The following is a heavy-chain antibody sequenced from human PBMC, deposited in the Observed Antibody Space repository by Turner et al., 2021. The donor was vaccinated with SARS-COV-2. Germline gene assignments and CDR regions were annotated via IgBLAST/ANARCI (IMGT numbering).Heavy chain of an antibody. CDR3: ARRPEGYYGTGSYVHSGMDV. J-gene: IGHJ6*02. Sequence: QLQLQASGPGLVKPSESLALSCTVPRGSASSTRYSWGWIRRPPGKGLEWIGSTYYSGSTYYNPSLKSRVTMSVDTSKNPFSLQLSSMTAADTAVYYCARRPEGYYGTGSYVHSGMDVWGQGTTVTVSS. CDR1: RGSASSTRYS. CDR2: TYYSGST. D-gene: IGHD3-10*01. V-gene: IGHV4-39*01.